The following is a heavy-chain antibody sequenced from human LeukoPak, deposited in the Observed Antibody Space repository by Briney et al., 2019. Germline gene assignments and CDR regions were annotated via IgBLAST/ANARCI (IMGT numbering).Heavy chain of an antibody. V-gene: IGHV4-59*01. CDR1: GGSISSYY. CDR3: ARITMVRGVRGSHYYYYYGMDV. CDR2: IYYSGST. D-gene: IGHD3-10*01. Sequence: PSETLSLTCTVSGGSISSYYWSWIRQPPGKGLEWIGYIYYSGSTNYNPSLKSRVTISVDTSKNQFSLELSSVTAADTAVYYCARITMVRGVRGSHYYYYYGMDVWGQGTTVTVSS. J-gene: IGHJ6*02.